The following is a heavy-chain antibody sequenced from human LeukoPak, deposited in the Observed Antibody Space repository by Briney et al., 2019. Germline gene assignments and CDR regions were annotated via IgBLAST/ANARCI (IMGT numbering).Heavy chain of an antibody. Sequence: GGSLRLSCAASGFTFSSYSMNWVRQAPRKGLEWVSSISSSSSYIYYADSVKGRFTISRDNAKNSLYLQMNSLRAEDTAVYYCARDSGYLIAAAGTETFDYWGQGTLVTVSS. J-gene: IGHJ4*02. CDR1: GFTFSSYS. V-gene: IGHV3-21*01. CDR3: ARDSGYLIAAAGTETFDY. CDR2: ISSSSSYI. D-gene: IGHD6-13*01.